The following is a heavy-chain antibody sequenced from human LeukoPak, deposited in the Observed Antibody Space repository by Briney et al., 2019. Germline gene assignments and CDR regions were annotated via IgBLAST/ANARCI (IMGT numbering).Heavy chain of an antibody. CDR1: GFTFSSYG. CDR3: ASLVVPAAIHY. Sequence: GGSLRLSCAASGFTFSSYGMHWVRQAPGNGLEWVAVISYDGSNKYYADSVKGRFTISRDNSKNTLYLQMNSLRAEDTAVYYCASLVVPAAIHYWGQVTLVTVSS. CDR2: ISYDGSNK. V-gene: IGHV3-30*03. D-gene: IGHD2-2*01. J-gene: IGHJ4*02.